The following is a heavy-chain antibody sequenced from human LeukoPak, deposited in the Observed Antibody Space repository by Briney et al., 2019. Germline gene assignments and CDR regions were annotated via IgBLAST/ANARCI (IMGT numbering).Heavy chain of an antibody. J-gene: IGHJ5*02. CDR2: ISAYNGNT. Sequence: WASVKVSCKTSGYTFTSYGMSWVRQAPGQGLEWMGWISAYNGNTNYAQKLQGRVTMTTDTPTSTAYMELRSLRSDDTAVYYCARGARDWFDPWGQGTLVTVSS. CDR3: ARGARDWFDP. CDR1: GYTFTSYG. V-gene: IGHV1-18*01.